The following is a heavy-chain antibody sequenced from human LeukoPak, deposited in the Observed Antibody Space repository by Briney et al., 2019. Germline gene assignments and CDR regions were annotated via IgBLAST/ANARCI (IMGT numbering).Heavy chain of an antibody. CDR1: GFTVSSNY. D-gene: IGHD3-22*01. Sequence: PGGSLRLSCAVSGFTVSSNYISWVRQAPGKGLEWVSILYSDGTIYYADSVKGRFTISRDNSKNTLYLQMNSLRAEDTAVYYCAKDTTMIGRPNYFDYWGQGTLVTVSS. CDR3: AKDTTMIGRPNYFDY. CDR2: LYSDGTI. V-gene: IGHV3-53*01. J-gene: IGHJ4*02.